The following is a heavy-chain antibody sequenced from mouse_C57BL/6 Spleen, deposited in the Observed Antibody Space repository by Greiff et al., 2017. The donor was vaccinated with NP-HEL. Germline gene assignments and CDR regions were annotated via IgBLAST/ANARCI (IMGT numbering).Heavy chain of an antibody. D-gene: IGHD2-4*01. Sequence: EVKLVESGGGLVKPGGSLKLSCAASGFTFSSYAMSWVRQTPEKRLEWVATISDGGSYTYYPDNVKGRFTISRDNAKNNLYLQMSHLKSEDTAMYYCARYDYGWFAYGGQGTLVTVSA. CDR3: ARYDYGWFAY. J-gene: IGHJ3*01. V-gene: IGHV5-4*03. CDR2: ISDGGSYT. CDR1: GFTFSSYA.